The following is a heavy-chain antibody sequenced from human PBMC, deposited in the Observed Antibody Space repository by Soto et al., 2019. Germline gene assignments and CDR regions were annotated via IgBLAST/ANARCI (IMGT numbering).Heavy chain of an antibody. D-gene: IGHD3-3*01. CDR3: ATFWSVYPYFDY. Sequence: QVQLVQSGAEVKKPGASVKVSCKVSGYTLTELSMHWVRQAPGKGLEWMGGFDPEGGETIYAQKVQGRVTMTEDTSTDTAHMELSSLRSEDTAVYYCATFWSVYPYFDYWGQGTLVTVSS. V-gene: IGHV1-24*01. J-gene: IGHJ4*02. CDR1: GYTLTELS. CDR2: FDPEGGET.